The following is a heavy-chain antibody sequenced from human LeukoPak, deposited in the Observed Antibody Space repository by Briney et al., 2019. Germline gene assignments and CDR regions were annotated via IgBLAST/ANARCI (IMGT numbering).Heavy chain of an antibody. Sequence: KPSETLSLTGTVSGGSISSYYWSWIRQPAGKGLEWIGRIYTSGSTNYNPSLKSRVTMSVDTSKNQFSLKLSSVTAADTAVYYCARVRSAARPDGDYFDYWSQGTLATVSS. J-gene: IGHJ4*02. CDR2: IYTSGST. V-gene: IGHV4-4*07. D-gene: IGHD6-6*01. CDR1: GGSISSYY. CDR3: ARVRSAARPDGDYFDY.